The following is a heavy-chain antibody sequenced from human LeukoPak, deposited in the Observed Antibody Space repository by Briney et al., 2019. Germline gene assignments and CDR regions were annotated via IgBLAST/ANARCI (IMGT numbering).Heavy chain of an antibody. CDR1: GGTFSSYT. J-gene: IGHJ5*02. Sequence: SVKVSCKASGGTFSSYTISWVRQAPGQGLEWMGRIIPILGIAYYAQKFQGRVTITADKSTSTAYMELSSLRSEDTAVYYCARDDGYYDFWSGSRWFDPWGQGTLVTVSS. V-gene: IGHV1-69*04. D-gene: IGHD3-3*01. CDR2: IIPILGIA. CDR3: ARDDGYYDFWSGSRWFDP.